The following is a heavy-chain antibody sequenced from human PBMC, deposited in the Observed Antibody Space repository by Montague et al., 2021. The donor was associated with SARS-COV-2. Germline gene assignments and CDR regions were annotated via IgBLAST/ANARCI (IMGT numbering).Heavy chain of an antibody. D-gene: IGHD6-13*01. V-gene: IGHV3-74*01. CDR1: GFTFSSYC. CDR2: ISCDGSST. Sequence: SLRLSCAASGFTFSSYCMHWVRQAPGKGLVWVAGISCDGSSTSYADSVKGRFTISRDNAKNTLYLQMNSLRAEDTAVYYCARSGQQPVDPLSALYYYYGMDVWGQGTTVTVSS. J-gene: IGHJ6*02. CDR3: ARSGQQPVDPLSALYYYYGMDV.